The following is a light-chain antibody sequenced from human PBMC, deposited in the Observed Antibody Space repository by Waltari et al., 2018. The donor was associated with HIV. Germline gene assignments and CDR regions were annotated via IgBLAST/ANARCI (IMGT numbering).Light chain of an antibody. CDR1: QGISSY. V-gene: IGKV1-9*01. CDR3: QQLNSFPLT. Sequence: DIQLTQSPSFLSASVGDRVTITCRASQGISSYLALYQQKPGKAPKLLIYAASTVQSGVPSRFSGSGSGTEFTLTISSLQPEDFATYYCQQLNSFPLTFGGGTKVEIK. J-gene: IGKJ4*01. CDR2: AAS.